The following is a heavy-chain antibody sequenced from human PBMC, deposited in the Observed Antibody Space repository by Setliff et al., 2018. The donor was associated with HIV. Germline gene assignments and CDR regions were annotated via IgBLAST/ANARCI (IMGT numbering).Heavy chain of an antibody. Sequence: ASVKVSCKASGYTFTNYYMHWVRQAPGQGLEWMGIIYPGGARRSYAQKFQGRVTMTWDTSTSTVYMELSSLRSEDTAFYYCAALGVAGSAPFDYWGQGTLVTVSS. CDR3: AALGVAGSAPFDY. J-gene: IGHJ4*02. CDR1: GYTFTNYY. V-gene: IGHV1-46*01. CDR2: IYPGGARR. D-gene: IGHD6-19*01.